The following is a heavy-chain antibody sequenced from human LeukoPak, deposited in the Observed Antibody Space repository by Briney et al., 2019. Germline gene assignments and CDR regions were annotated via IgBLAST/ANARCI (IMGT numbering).Heavy chain of an antibody. CDR2: ISYDGINE. V-gene: IGHV3-30*03. J-gene: IGHJ1*01. CDR3: ATGRVDYGDYGVVKH. Sequence: GGSLRLSCEVSGFTFRDYGMNWVRQAPGKGLEWVAVISYDGINEYYVDSVKGRFTISRDNSKNSLYLQMESLTIEDTAVYYCATGRVDYGDYGVVKHWGQGTLVTVSS. CDR1: GFTFRDYG. D-gene: IGHD4-17*01.